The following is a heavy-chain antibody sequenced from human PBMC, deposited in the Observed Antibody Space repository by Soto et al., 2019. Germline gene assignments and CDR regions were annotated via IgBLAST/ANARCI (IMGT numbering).Heavy chain of an antibody. Sequence: EVQLVESGGGLVLPGRSLRLSCAASGITFDAFAIHWFLQATGKGLEWVSGIIWNGGAVDYADSVKGRLTISTDDTKSSLFLQMNSLRPEDTALYFCAAALFNLREHYYYSYMRLLGKGITVIVSS. CDR3: AAALFNLREHYYYSYMRL. V-gene: IGHV3-9*01. D-gene: IGHD3-10*01. CDR1: GITFDAFA. J-gene: IGHJ6*03. CDR2: IIWNGGAV.